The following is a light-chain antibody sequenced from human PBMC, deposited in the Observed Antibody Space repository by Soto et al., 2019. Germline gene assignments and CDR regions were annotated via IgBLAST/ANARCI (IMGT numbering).Light chain of an antibody. CDR1: NIGSKS. Sequence: SYQLTQPPSVSVAPGQTARITCEGHNIGSKSVHWYQLRPGQAPGVVVYDDTDRPSGIPERFSGSNSGNTATLTITRVEAGDGAGYYCQVRDSSNDYLVFGGGTQLTVL. J-gene: IGLJ7*01. CDR2: DDT. V-gene: IGLV3-21*02. CDR3: QVRDSSNDYLV.